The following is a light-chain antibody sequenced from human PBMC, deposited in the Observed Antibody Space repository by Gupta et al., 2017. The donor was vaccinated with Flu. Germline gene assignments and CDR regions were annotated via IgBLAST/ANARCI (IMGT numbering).Light chain of an antibody. V-gene: IGKV2-28*01. Sequence: IVMTQSPLSLPVTPGEPASISCRSSQSLLHSNGYNYLDWYLQKPGQSPQLLIYLGSNRASGVPDRFSGSGSGTDFTLKISRVEAEDVGVYYCMQVLQAPLTVGGGTKVEIK. CDR3: MQVLQAPLT. CDR2: LGS. J-gene: IGKJ4*01. CDR1: QSLLHSNGYNY.